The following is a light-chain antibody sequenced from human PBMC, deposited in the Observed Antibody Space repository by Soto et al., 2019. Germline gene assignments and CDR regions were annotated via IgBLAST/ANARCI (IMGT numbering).Light chain of an antibody. V-gene: IGLV2-8*01. J-gene: IGLJ2*01. CDR3: TSYSGTNKLL. Sequence: QSVLAQPPSGSGSPGQSVTISCSGTSSDIGDYDYVSWYQQHPGKVPKLIISEVNMRPSGVPDRFSASKSGNTASLTVSGLQAEDEAHYYCTSYSGTNKLLFGGGTKVTVL. CDR1: SSDIGDYDY. CDR2: EVN.